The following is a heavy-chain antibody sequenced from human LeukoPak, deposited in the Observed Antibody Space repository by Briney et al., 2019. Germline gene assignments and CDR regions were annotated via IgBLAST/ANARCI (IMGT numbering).Heavy chain of an antibody. CDR1: GFSLSSKW. CDR2: IKQDSSEI. V-gene: IGHV3-7*01. J-gene: IGHJ4*02. Sequence: GGSLRLSCVASGFSLSSKWMSWVRQAPGKGLGWVANIKQDSSEIHYVDSVKGRFTISRENAKNSLYLQMNNLRAEDTAVYYCAREGRYSGCEYWGQGTLVTVSS. CDR3: AREGRYSGCEY. D-gene: IGHD6-19*01.